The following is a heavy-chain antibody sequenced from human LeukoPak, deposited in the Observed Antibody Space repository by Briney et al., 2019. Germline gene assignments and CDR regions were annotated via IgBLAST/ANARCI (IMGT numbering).Heavy chain of an antibody. V-gene: IGHV1-69*01. D-gene: IGHD3-22*01. Sequence: SVKVSCKASGGTFSSYAISWVRQAPGQGLEWMGGIIPIFGTANYAQKFQGRVTITADESTSTAYMELSSLRSEDTAVYYCAKVMHYDSSGYYFFLDYWGQGTLVTVSS. CDR3: AKVMHYDSSGYYFFLDY. J-gene: IGHJ4*02. CDR2: IIPIFGTA. CDR1: GGTFSSYA.